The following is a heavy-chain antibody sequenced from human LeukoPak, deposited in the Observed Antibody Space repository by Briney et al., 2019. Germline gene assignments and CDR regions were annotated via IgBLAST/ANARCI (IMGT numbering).Heavy chain of an antibody. D-gene: IGHD2-15*01. J-gene: IGHJ4*02. CDR3: ARGPGGKYSHFDN. CDR2: IWYDGSHK. V-gene: IGHV3-33*08. CDR1: GFTFNNYA. Sequence: PGGSLRLSCAASGFTFNNYAMSWVRQAPGKGLEWVAIIWYDGSHKYYADSVKGRFTISRDNSKNMLYLQMNDLRVEDTAVYYCARGPGGKYSHFDNWGQGALVTVSS.